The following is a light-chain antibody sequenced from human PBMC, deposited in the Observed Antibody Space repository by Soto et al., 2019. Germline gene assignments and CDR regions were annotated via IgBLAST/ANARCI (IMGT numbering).Light chain of an antibody. CDR3: QSYDSSLSVVV. CDR2: GNS. J-gene: IGLJ2*01. V-gene: IGLV1-40*01. Sequence: QSVLTQPPSVSGAPGQRVTISCTGSSSNIGAGYDVHWYQQLPGTAPKLLIYGNSNRPSGVPDRFSGSKSGTSASLAITGHQAEDEADYYCQSYDSSLSVVVFGGGTQLTVL. CDR1: SSNIGAGYD.